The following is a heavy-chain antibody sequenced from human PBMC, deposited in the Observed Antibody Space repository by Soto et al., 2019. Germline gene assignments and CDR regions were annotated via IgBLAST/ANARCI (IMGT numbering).Heavy chain of an antibody. J-gene: IGHJ6*02. Sequence: AASVKVSCKASGGTFRNYGIGWVRQAPGQGLEWMGGIIPVFGTTNYAQRFQGRVTITADESTSTAYIEASSLRSEDTAMFYCGRYCSGGSCHTLDYYGMDVRGQGTTVTVSS. CDR1: GGTFRNYG. CDR2: IIPVFGTT. D-gene: IGHD2-15*01. CDR3: GRYCSGGSCHTLDYYGMDV. V-gene: IGHV1-69*13.